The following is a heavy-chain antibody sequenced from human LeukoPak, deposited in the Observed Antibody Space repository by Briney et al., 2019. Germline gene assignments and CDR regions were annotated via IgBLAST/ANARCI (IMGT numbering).Heavy chain of an antibody. D-gene: IGHD2-2*01. Sequence: SETLSLTCTVSGGSISSGGYYWSWIRQPPGKGREWIGYIYHSGSTYYNPSLKSRVTISVDRSKNQFSLKLSSVTAADTAVYYCARGSKDIVVVPAAMWGQGTLVTVSS. CDR2: IYHSGST. V-gene: IGHV4-30-2*01. CDR1: GGSISSGGYY. J-gene: IGHJ4*02. CDR3: ARGSKDIVVVPAAM.